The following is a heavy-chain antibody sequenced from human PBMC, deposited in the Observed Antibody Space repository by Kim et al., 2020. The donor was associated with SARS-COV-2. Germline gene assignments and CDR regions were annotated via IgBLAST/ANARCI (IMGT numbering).Heavy chain of an antibody. CDR2: IGLSGDT. CDR3: AKGPRGPDY. CDR1: GFSFRSSA. J-gene: IGHJ4*02. Sequence: GGSLRLSCAASGFSFRSSAMTWVRQAPGKGLEWVSGIGLSGDTYYADSVEGRFTISRDNSKNTLYLQMNNLRVEDPALYYCAKGPRGPDYWGQGTLVTVSS. V-gene: IGHV3-23*01.